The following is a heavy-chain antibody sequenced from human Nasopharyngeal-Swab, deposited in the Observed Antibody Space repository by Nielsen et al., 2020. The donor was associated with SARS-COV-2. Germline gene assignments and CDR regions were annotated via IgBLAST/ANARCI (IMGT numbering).Heavy chain of an antibody. D-gene: IGHD2-2*02. Sequence: GESLKISCAASGFTFSSYGMHWVRQAPGEGLEWVAVISYDGSNKYYADSVKGRFTISRDNSKNTLYLQMNSLRAEDTAVYYCAKGGYCSSTSCYTLVRHMDVWGKGTTVTVSS. CDR2: ISYDGSNK. CDR3: AKGGYCSSTSCYTLVRHMDV. CDR1: GFTFSSYG. V-gene: IGHV3-30*18. J-gene: IGHJ6*03.